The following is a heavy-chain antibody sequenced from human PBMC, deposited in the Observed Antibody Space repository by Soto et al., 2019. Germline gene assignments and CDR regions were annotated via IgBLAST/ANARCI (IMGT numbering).Heavy chain of an antibody. CDR1: GYTFTSYG. V-gene: IGHV1-18*01. D-gene: IGHD2-15*01. CDR3: ARDRVVVYCSGGSCYDYYYYMDV. CDR2: ISAYNGNT. J-gene: IGHJ6*03. Sequence: QVQLVQSGAEVKKPGASVKVSCKASGYTFTSYGISWVRQAPGQGLEWMGWISAYNGNTNYAQKLQGRVTMTTDTSTSTAYMELRSLSSDDTAVYYCARDRVVVYCSGGSCYDYYYYMDVWGKGTTVTVSS.